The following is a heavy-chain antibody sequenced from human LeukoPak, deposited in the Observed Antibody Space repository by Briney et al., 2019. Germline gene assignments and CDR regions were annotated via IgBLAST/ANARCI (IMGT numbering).Heavy chain of an antibody. CDR2: IYYSGST. CDR3: AARPFYYGLGSYPPFSY. V-gene: IGHV4-59*01. CDR1: GGSISSYY. J-gene: IGHJ4*02. D-gene: IGHD3-10*01. Sequence: SETLSLTCTVSGGSISSYYWSWIRQPPGKGLEWIGYIYYSGSTNYNPSLKSRVTISVDTSKNPFSLKLSSVTAPDTAVYYCAARPFYYGLGSYPPFSYWGQGTLVTVSS.